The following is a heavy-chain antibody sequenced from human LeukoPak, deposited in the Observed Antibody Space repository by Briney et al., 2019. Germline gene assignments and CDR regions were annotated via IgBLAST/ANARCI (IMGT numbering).Heavy chain of an antibody. CDR3: ARGLGRIVGATKDYFDY. Sequence: GGSLRLSCAASGFTFSSYAMHWVRQAPGKGLEYVSAISSNGGSTYYANSVKGRFTISRDNSKNTLYLQMGSLRAEDMAVYYCARGLGRIVGATKDYFDYWGQGTLVTVSS. D-gene: IGHD1-26*01. CDR1: GFTFSSYA. V-gene: IGHV3-64*01. J-gene: IGHJ4*02. CDR2: ISSNGGST.